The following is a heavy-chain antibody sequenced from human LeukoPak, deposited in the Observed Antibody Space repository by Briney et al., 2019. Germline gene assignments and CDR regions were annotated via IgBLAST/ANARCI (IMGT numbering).Heavy chain of an antibody. CDR3: ARQLRLMAPKGFDY. D-gene: IGHD1-1*01. CDR1: GGSFSGYY. CDR2: INHSGST. V-gene: IGHV4-34*01. Sequence: SETLSLTCAVYGGSFSGYYWSWIRQPPGKGLEWIGEINHSGSTNYNPSLKSRVTISVDTSKNQFSLKLSSVTAADTAVYYCARQLRLMAPKGFDYWGQGTLVTVSS. J-gene: IGHJ4*02.